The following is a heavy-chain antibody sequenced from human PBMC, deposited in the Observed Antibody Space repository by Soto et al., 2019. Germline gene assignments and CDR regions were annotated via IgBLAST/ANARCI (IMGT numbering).Heavy chain of an antibody. CDR2: IYYSGST. CDR3: ARSGDYNNYYYYYRDV. V-gene: IGHV4-59*08. J-gene: IGHJ6*03. D-gene: IGHD4-17*01. CDR1: GVSISNYY. Sequence: QVQLQESGPGLVKPSETLSLTCTVSGVSISNYYWSWIRQPPGKGLEWIGYIYYSGSTKYNPSLKSRVTVAVATSKNQFSQRLSSVTAADSAVYYCARSGDYNNYYYYYRDVWGKGTTVTVSS.